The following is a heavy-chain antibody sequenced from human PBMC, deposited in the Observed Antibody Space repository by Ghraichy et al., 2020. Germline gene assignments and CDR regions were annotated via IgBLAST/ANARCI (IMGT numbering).Heavy chain of an antibody. D-gene: IGHD1/OR15-1a*01. CDR3: VKGQHDNYDIRGNKKTLAY. V-gene: IGHV3-23*01. J-gene: IGHJ4*02. CDR2: ISGSGGST. CDR1: YG. Sequence: YGVTWDRQTPREGLEWVSTISGSGGSTYYADSVKGRFSISRENSKNTAFLQMHSLRAEDMAIYYCVKGQHDNYDIRGNKKTLAYWGQGTLVTVSS.